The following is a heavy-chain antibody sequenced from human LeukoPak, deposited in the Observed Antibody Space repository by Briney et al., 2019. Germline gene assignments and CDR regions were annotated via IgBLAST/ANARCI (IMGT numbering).Heavy chain of an antibody. D-gene: IGHD3-10*01. CDR3: VKARGAMTTRWYFDY. CDR1: GFTFSRYA. J-gene: IGHJ4*02. Sequence: QTGGSLRLSCSASGFTFSRYAMHWVRQAPGKGLECVSAISNNGGSTYYADSVKGRFTISRDNSKNTLYFQMSSLRGEDTAVYYCVKARGAMTTRWYFDYWGQGTLVTVSS. V-gene: IGHV3-64D*06. CDR2: ISNNGGST.